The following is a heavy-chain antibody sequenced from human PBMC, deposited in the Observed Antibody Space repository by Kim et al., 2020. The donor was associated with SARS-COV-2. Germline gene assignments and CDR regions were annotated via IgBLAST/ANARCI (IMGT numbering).Heavy chain of an antibody. V-gene: IGHV3-23*01. J-gene: IGHJ4*02. D-gene: IGHD3-9*01. CDR1: GFTFSNYA. Sequence: GGSLRLSCAASGFTFSNYAMSWVRQAPGKGLEWVSSISDSGGSTFYVDSVKGRLTISRDNSKNTLYLQMNSLRAEDTAVYFCAKGSLYYDILTGYSAQYYFDYWGQGTLVTVSS. CDR2: ISDSGGST. CDR3: AKGSLYYDILTGYSAQYYFDY.